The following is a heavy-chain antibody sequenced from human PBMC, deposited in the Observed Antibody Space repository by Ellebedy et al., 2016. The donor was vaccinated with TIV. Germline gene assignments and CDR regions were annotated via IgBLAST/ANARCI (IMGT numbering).Heavy chain of an antibody. CDR3: ARDNGGALGYYYGSGSSPLFDY. CDR2: IYHSGST. Sequence: SETLSLXXTVSGYSISSGYYWGWIRQPPGKGLKWIGSIYHSGSTYYNPSLKSRVTISVDTSKNQFSLKLSSVTAADTAVYYCARDNGGALGYYYGSGSSPLFDYWGQGTLVTVSS. CDR1: GYSISSGYY. V-gene: IGHV4-38-2*02. J-gene: IGHJ4*02. D-gene: IGHD3-10*01.